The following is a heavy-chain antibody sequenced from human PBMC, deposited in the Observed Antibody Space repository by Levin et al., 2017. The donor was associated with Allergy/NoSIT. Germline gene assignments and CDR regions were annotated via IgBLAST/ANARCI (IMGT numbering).Heavy chain of an antibody. CDR3: ARAGGYSGYEV. CDR2: IIPILGIA. D-gene: IGHD5-12*01. V-gene: IGHV1-69*02. Sequence: GASVKVSCKASGGTFSSYTISWVRQAPGQGLEWMGRIIPILGIANYAQKFQGRVTITADKSTSTAYMELSSLRSEDTAVYYCARAGGYSGYEVWGQGTLVTVSS. CDR1: GGTFSSYT. J-gene: IGHJ4*02.